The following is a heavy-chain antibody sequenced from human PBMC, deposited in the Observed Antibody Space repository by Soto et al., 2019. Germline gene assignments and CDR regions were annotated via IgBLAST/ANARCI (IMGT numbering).Heavy chain of an antibody. J-gene: IGHJ2*01. D-gene: IGHD1-20*01. CDR2: IYCSGRT. V-gene: IGHV4-61*03. CDR3: VQAEDGIRGSVRVSAFLLNRSSDL. Sequence: GKGLEWIGYIYCSGRTNYNPSLKSRVSISVDTSKNHFSLQLRSVTAADTAVYFFVQAEDGIRGSVRVSAFLLNRSSDL.